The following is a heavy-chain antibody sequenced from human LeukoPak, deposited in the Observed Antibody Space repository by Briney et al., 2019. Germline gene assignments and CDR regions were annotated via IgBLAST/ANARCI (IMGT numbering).Heavy chain of an antibody. CDR3: ARYLIVAAAFDY. V-gene: IGHV4-59*12. Sequence: SETLSLTCTVSGGSIRYYYWSWIRQSPGKGLEWIGYIYYSGSTYYNPSLKSRVTISVDTSKNQFSLKLSSVTAADTAVYYCARYLIVAAAFDYWGQGTLVTVSS. CDR2: IYYSGST. D-gene: IGHD2-15*01. J-gene: IGHJ4*02. CDR1: GGSIRYYY.